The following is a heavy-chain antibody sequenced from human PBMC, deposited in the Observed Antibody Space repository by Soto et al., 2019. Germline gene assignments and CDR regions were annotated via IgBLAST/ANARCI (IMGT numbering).Heavy chain of an antibody. Sequence: SGPEVKKPGASVNVSCKASGYTFSSYSISWVRQAPGQGLEWMGWISAYNGNTNYAQKLKGRVTMTRDTYTKTVNMELRSLTSDDTAVYYCVRAVYGGNSGSWYSDLWGRGTLVTVSS. CDR2: ISAYNGNT. V-gene: IGHV1-18*01. D-gene: IGHD4-17*01. CDR1: GYTFSSYS. J-gene: IGHJ2*01. CDR3: VRAVYGGNSGSWYSDL.